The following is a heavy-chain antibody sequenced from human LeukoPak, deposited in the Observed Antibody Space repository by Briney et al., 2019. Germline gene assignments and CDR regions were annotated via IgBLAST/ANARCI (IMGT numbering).Heavy chain of an antibody. CDR2: INHNSGST. CDR3: ARDLDHYYDSSRHFDY. CDR1: GYIFTGYY. Sequence: ASVIVPCKASGYIFTGYYMHWVRQAPAQGREGMGRINHNSGSTNYAQKLQGRVTMTRDTSISTAYMELSRLRSDDTAVNYCARDLDHYYDSSRHFDYWGQGTLVTVSS. V-gene: IGHV1-2*06. J-gene: IGHJ4*02. D-gene: IGHD3-22*01.